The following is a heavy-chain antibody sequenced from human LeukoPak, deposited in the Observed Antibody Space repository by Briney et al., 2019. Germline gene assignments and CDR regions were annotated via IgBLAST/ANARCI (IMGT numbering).Heavy chain of an antibody. CDR1: GFTFGDYY. Sequence: PGGSLRLSCAASGFTFGDYYMSWIRQAPGKGLEWVSYISGSGSTVYYAASVRGRFSISRDNAKNSLFLQMNSLRAEDTAVYYCARDRGNSDPGDWFDSWGQGTLVTVSS. D-gene: IGHD4-23*01. J-gene: IGHJ5*01. CDR2: ISGSGSTV. V-gene: IGHV3-11*01. CDR3: ARDRGNSDPGDWFDS.